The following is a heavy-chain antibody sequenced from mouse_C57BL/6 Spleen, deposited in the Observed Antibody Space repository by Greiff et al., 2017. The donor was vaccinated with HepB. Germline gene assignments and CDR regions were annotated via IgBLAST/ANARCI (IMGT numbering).Heavy chain of an antibody. V-gene: IGHV1-15*01. CDR2: IDPETGGT. CDR3: NTYFDY. CDR1: GYTFTDYE. J-gene: IGHJ2*01. Sequence: QVQLKESGAELVRPGASVTLSCKASGYTFTDYEMHWVKQTPVHGLEWIGAIDPETGGTAYNQKFKGKAILTADKSSSTAYMELRSLTSEDSAVYYCNTYFDYWGQGTTLTVSS.